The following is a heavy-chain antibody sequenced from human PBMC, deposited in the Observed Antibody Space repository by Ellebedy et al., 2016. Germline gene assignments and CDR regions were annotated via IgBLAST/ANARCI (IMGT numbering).Heavy chain of an antibody. CDR2: IYHSGST. V-gene: IGHV4-38-2*02. CDR3: ARDPIEQPADY. Sequence: SETLSLTXSASGYSISSSFSWGWIRQPPGKGLEWIGNIYHSGSTYYNPSLKSRVTISVDTSKNQFSLKLSSVTAADTAVYYCARDPIEQPADYWGQGTLVTVSS. D-gene: IGHD6-13*01. CDR1: GYSISSSFS. J-gene: IGHJ4*02.